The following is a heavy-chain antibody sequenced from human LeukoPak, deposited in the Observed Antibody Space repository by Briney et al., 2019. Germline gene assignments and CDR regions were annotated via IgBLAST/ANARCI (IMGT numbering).Heavy chain of an antibody. D-gene: IGHD3-9*01. CDR3: ASGSNSGYNY. V-gene: IGHV3-53*01. J-gene: IGHJ4*02. CDR1: GFIVSSNY. CDR2: IYSGGST. Sequence: AGGSLRLSCAASGFIVSSNYVNWVRQAPGKGLEWVSVIYSGGSTYYADSVKGRFTISRDNSDNTVYLQMNSLTVDDTAVYYCASGSNSGYNYWGQGTLVTVSS.